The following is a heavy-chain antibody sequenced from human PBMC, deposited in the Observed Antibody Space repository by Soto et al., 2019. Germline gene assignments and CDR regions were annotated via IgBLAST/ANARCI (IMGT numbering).Heavy chain of an antibody. J-gene: IGHJ3*01. CDR3: ARGNALDV. CDR1: GDSVSSDITS. V-gene: IGHV6-1*01. D-gene: IGHD3-10*01. CDR2: TYYRSKWFH. Sequence: SQTLSLTCVISGDSVSSDITSWNWIRQSPSRGLEWLGRTYYRSKWFHDYAASVKSRITINPDTSKNQSSLELNSMTPEDTAVYYCARGNALDVWGQGTVVTRLL.